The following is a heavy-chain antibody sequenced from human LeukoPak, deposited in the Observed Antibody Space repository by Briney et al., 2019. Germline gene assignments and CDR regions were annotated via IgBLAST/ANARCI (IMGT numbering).Heavy chain of an antibody. CDR3: ATGAAVADRFDY. CDR1: GYTLTELS. CDR2: FDPEDGET. Sequence: ASVKVSCKVSGYTLTELSMHWVRQAPGKGLEWMGGFDPEDGETIYAQRFQGRVTMTEDTSTDTAYLELGSLRSEDTAVYYCATGAAVADRFDYWGQGPLVTVSS. V-gene: IGHV1-24*01. D-gene: IGHD6-19*01. J-gene: IGHJ4*02.